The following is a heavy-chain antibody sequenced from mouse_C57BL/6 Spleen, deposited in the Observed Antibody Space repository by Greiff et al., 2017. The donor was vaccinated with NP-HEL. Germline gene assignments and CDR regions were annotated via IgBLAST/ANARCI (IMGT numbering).Heavy chain of an antibody. V-gene: IGHV1-62-2*01. CDR3: ASHEEASFYGSRTGWLAY. CDR1: GYTFTEYT. Sequence: VQLQQSGAELVKPGASVKLSCKASGYTFTEYTIHWVKQRSGQGLEWIGWFYPGSGSIKYNEKFKDKATLTADKSSSTVYMELSRLTSEDSAVYFCASHEEASFYGSRTGWLAYWGQGTLVTVSA. D-gene: IGHD1-1*01. J-gene: IGHJ3*01. CDR2: FYPGSGSI.